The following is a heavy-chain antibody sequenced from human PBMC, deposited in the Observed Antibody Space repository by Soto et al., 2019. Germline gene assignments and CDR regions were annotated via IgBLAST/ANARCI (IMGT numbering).Heavy chain of an antibody. CDR1: GGTFSNYA. J-gene: IGHJ5*02. CDR2: IIPIFGTA. V-gene: IGHV1-69*13. Sequence: SVKVSCKASGGTFSNYALSWVRQAPGQGLEWMGDIIPIFGTANYAQKFQGRVTITADESTSTAYMELSSLRSEDTAVYYCARDRYYYDSSGYPNWFDPWGQGTLVTVSS. CDR3: ARDRYYYDSSGYPNWFDP. D-gene: IGHD3-22*01.